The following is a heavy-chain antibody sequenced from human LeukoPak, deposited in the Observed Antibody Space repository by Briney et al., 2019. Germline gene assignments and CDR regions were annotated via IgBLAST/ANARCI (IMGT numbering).Heavy chain of an antibody. D-gene: IGHD3-22*01. CDR1: GYTFTGYY. CDR2: INPNSGGT. V-gene: IGHV1-2*02. CDR3: ASYPMYYYDSSGPKFEYFQH. J-gene: IGHJ1*01. Sequence: GASVKVSSKAAGYTFTGYYMHWVRQAPGQGLEWMGWINPNSGGTNYAQKFQGRVTMTRDTSISTAYMELSRLRSDDTAVYYCASYPMYYYDSSGPKFEYFQHWGQGTMVTVSS.